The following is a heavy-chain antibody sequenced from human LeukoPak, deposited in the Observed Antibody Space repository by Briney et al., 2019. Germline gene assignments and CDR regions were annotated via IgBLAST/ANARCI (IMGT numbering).Heavy chain of an antibody. J-gene: IGHJ4*02. CDR2: ISYDGSNK. CDR3: ARDQDYGAGSDY. D-gene: IGHD4-17*01. Sequence: GRSLRLSCAASGFTFSSYAMHWVRQAPGKGLEWVAVISYDGSNKYYADSVKGRFTISRDNARNSLYLQMNSLRAEDTAVYYCARDQDYGAGSDYWGQGTLVTVSS. CDR1: GFTFSSYA. V-gene: IGHV3-30-3*01.